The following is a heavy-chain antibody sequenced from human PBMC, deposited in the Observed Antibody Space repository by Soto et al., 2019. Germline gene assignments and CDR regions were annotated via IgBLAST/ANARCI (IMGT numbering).Heavy chain of an antibody. D-gene: IGHD3-3*01. CDR3: ARVSGYYAPDY. V-gene: IGHV1-3*01. Sequence: QVQLVQSGAEVKKPGASVKVSCKASGYTFTSYALHWVRQAPGQRLEWMGWINAGNGNTKYSQKFQGRVTITRDTSASTAYMELSSLRSEDTAVYYCARVSGYYAPDYWGQGTLVTVSS. CDR2: INAGNGNT. J-gene: IGHJ4*02. CDR1: GYTFTSYA.